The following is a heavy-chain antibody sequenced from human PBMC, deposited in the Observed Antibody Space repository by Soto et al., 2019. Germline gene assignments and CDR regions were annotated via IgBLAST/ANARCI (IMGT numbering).Heavy chain of an antibody. CDR3: AKDRRPPPLLLDIVVVPAAGPASRQDYYYYMDV. Sequence: GGSLRLSCAASGFTFSSYGMHWVRQAPGKGLEWVAVISYDGSNKYYADSVKGRFTISRDNSKNTLYLQMNSLRAEDTAVYYCAKDRRPPPLLLDIVVVPAAGPASRQDYYYYMDVWGKGTTVTVSS. J-gene: IGHJ6*03. D-gene: IGHD2-2*03. CDR2: ISYDGSNK. CDR1: GFTFSSYG. V-gene: IGHV3-30*18.